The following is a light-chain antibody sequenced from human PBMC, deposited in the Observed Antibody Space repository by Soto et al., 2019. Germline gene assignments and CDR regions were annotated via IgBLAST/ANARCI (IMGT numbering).Light chain of an antibody. J-gene: IGKJ1*01. CDR3: QQYGSSPWT. V-gene: IGKV3-20*01. CDR2: GAS. CDR1: QSVSSSY. Sequence: IVLTQSPGTLSLSPGERATLSCRASQSVSSSYLAWYHQKPGQAPRLLLYGASTRATGIPDRFSGSRSGTDFTLTISGLEPEDFAVYYCQQYGSSPWTFGQGTKVEIK.